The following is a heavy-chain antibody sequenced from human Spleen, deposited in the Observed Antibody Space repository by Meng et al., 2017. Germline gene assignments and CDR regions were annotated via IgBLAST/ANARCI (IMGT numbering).Heavy chain of an antibody. J-gene: IGHJ4*02. D-gene: IGHD6-13*01. V-gene: IGHV2-26*01. CDR3: ARSGIAAAGPYYFDY. CDR2: IFANDEK. CDR1: GFSLSNARMG. Sequence: SGPTLVKPTETLTLTCTVSGFSLSNARMGVSWIRQPPGKALEWLAHIFANDEKSFSTSLKSRLTISKDTSTSQVVLTMTNMDPVDTATYYCARSGIAAAGPYYFDYWGQGTLVTVSS.